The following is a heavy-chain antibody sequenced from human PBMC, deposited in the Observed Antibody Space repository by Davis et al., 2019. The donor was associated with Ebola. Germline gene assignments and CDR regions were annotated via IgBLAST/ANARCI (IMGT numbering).Heavy chain of an antibody. CDR3: VRGVYGAYFDS. J-gene: IGHJ4*02. D-gene: IGHD4-17*01. CDR2: IEYNGRT. V-gene: IGHV4-59*01. CDR1: GASISPYY. Sequence: PSETLSLTCTLSGASISPYYWSWIRQSPGKGLEWIGYIEYNGRTEYIPSLNSRVTISLDTSKRQFSLKLTSVTAADSAVYYCVRGVYGAYFDSWGQGALVTVSS.